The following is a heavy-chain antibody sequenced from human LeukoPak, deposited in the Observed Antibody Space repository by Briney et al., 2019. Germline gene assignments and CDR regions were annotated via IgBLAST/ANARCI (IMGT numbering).Heavy chain of an antibody. D-gene: IGHD3-10*01. J-gene: IGHJ4*02. CDR3: ARDLSGYYFDY. CDR1: GYTFTSYT. Sequence: ASLKVSCKASGYTFTSYTISWVRQAPGQGLEWMGGISAYNGNTNYAQKFQGRVTMTTDTSTTTAYMELRSLRSDDTAVYYCARDLSGYYFDYWGQGTLVTVSS. CDR2: ISAYNGNT. V-gene: IGHV1-18*04.